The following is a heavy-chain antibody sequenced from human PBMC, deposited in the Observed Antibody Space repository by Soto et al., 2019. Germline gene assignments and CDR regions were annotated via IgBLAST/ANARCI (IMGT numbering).Heavy chain of an antibody. D-gene: IGHD3-22*01. J-gene: IGHJ4*02. Sequence: GSLRLSCGASGFTFSDSYFSWIRQAPGKGLEWVAYISRTGHRTYYAGSVEGRFTISRDDAERSVYLQMNSLRAEDTAIYYCASEPVNSDRNGYPLFDCRGQGTQVTVSS. CDR3: ASEPVNSDRNGYPLFDC. V-gene: IGHV3-11*01. CDR1: GFTFSDSY. CDR2: ISRTGHRT.